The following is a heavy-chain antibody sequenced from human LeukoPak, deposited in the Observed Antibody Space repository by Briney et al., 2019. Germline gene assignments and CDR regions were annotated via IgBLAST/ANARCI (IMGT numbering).Heavy chain of an antibody. J-gene: IGHJ4*02. CDR3: AKDDRRVRLSYVLDH. V-gene: IGHV3-30*18. D-gene: IGHD3-10*01. CDR2: ISYDGSNK. Sequence: PGGSLRLSCAASGFTFSSYGMHWVRQAPGKGLEWVAAISYDGSNKYYGDSVKGRITISRDNSKNTLYLQMNGLRAEDTAVYYCAKDDRRVRLSYVLDHWGQGTLVTVSS. CDR1: GFTFSSYG.